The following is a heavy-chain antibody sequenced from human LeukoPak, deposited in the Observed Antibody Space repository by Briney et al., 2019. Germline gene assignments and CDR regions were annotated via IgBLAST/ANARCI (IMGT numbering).Heavy chain of an antibody. Sequence: KPSQTLSLTCTVSGYSISSGYYWGWIRQPPGKGLEWIGSIYHSGSTYYNPSLKSRVTISVDTSKNQFSLKLSSVTAADTAVYYCARSYYYDSSGYPGSGNAFDIWGQGTMVTVSS. J-gene: IGHJ3*02. D-gene: IGHD3-22*01. V-gene: IGHV4-38-2*02. CDR1: GYSISSGYY. CDR2: IYHSGST. CDR3: ARSYYYDSSGYPGSGNAFDI.